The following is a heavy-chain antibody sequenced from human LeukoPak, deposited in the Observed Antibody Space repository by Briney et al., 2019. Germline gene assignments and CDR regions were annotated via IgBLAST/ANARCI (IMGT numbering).Heavy chain of an antibody. V-gene: IGHV1-69*05. D-gene: IGHD6-6*01. CDR2: IIPIFGTA. Sequence: SVKVSCKASGGTFSSYAISWVRQAPGQGLEWMGGIIPIFGTANYAQKFQGRVTMTRDTSISTAYMELSRLRSDDTAVYYCARGSLSIAARPGAHDYWGQGTLVTVSS. CDR3: ARGSLSIAARPGAHDY. J-gene: IGHJ4*02. CDR1: GGTFSSYA.